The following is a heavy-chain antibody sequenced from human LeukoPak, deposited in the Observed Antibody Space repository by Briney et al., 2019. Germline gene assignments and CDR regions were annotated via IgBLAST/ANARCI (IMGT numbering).Heavy chain of an antibody. CDR3: GRDDVLGSGSVDY. V-gene: IGHV3-74*01. J-gene: IGHJ4*02. CDR1: GFTLTDHW. Sequence: GGSLRLSCAASGFTLTDHWMHWVRQAPGKGLVWVSRIRPDGRETNHADSVKGRFTISRDNAKNTLYLQMNSLGAEDTAVYYCGRDDVLGSGSVDYWGQGVLVTVSS. CDR2: IRPDGRET. D-gene: IGHD3-10*01.